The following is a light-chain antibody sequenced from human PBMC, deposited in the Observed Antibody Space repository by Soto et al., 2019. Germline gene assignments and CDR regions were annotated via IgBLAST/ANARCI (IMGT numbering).Light chain of an antibody. CDR2: AAS. CDR1: QGISSD. Sequence: DIQLTQSPSFLSASVGDRVTITCWASQGISSDLAWYQQKPGKAPKLLIYAASTLESGVSSRFSGSRSGTEFTLTISSLQPEDFATYYCQQLNSYPITFGGGTKVEIK. CDR3: QQLNSYPIT. J-gene: IGKJ4*01. V-gene: IGKV1-9*01.